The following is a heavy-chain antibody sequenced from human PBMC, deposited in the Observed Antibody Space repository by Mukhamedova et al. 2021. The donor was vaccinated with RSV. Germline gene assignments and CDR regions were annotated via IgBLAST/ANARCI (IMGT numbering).Heavy chain of an antibody. Sequence: YAASVKGRFTISRDESKNSLYLQMNSLRTEDTAVYYCARGACGGDCPYSRFDSWGQGTLVTVSS. J-gene: IGHJ5*01. V-gene: IGHV3-72*01. D-gene: IGHD2-21*02. CDR3: ARGACGGDCPYSRFDS.